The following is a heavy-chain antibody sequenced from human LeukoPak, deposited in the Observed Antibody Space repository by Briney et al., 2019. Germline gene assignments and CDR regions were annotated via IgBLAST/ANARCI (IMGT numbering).Heavy chain of an antibody. CDR3: ASRELESGWHYHYYMDV. J-gene: IGHJ6*03. Sequence: ASVKVSCKPSGGTFNNHAISWVRQAPGQGLEWMGGIIPIFGTADYAQKVQGRVTITTDESTRTAYMELSSLRSEDTAVYYCASRELESGWHYHYYMDVWGKGTTVTVSS. CDR2: IIPIFGTA. CDR1: GGTFNNHA. D-gene: IGHD1-1*01. V-gene: IGHV1-69*05.